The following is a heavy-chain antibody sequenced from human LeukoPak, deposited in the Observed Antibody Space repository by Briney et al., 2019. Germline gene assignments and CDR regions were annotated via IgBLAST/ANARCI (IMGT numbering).Heavy chain of an antibody. D-gene: IGHD2-8*02. J-gene: IGHJ4*02. CDR1: GYTLIDYF. CDR2: INPKSGDT. CDR3: ARDLTSTPYWELDY. V-gene: IGHV1-2*02. Sequence: ASVKVSCKASGYTLIDYFIHWVRQAPGQGLEWMGRINPKSGDTEYVQKFQGRVTMTRDTSISTLYMELTRLTFDDTAVYFCARDLTSTPYWELDYWGQGALVTVSS.